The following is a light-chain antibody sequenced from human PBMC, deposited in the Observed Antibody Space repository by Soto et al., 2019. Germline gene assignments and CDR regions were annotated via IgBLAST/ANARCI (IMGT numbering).Light chain of an antibody. J-gene: IGLJ3*02. V-gene: IGLV1-51*01. CDR1: TSNIGTYS. CDR2: DNS. CDR3: GTWDSSLNGGV. Sequence: QSVLTQPPSVSAAPGQKVTISCSGSTSNIGTYSVSWYQQLPGTAPKLLIYDNSQRPSGIPDRFSGSKSGTSATLAITGVQTGDEADYYCGTWDSSLNGGVFGGGTKVTVL.